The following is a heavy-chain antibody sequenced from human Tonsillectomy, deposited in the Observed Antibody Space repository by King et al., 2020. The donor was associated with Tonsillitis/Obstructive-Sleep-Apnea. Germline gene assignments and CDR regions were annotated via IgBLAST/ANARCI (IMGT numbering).Heavy chain of an antibody. CDR1: GGSISSSSYY. Sequence: QLQESGPGLVKPSETLSLTCTVSGGSISSSSYYWCLIRQPPGKGLVWIGSIDYSGSTYYNPSLKSRVTISVDTSKNQFSLNLSSVTAADTAVYYCARHSIFGVIITLLNWFDPWGQGTLVTVSS. D-gene: IGHD3-3*01. CDR3: ARHSIFGVIITLLNWFDP. CDR2: IDYSGST. V-gene: IGHV4-39*01. J-gene: IGHJ5*02.